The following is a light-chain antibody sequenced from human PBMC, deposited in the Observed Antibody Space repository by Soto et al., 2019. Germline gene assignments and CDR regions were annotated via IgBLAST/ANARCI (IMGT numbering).Light chain of an antibody. Sequence: DIVMTQSPDSLAVSLGERATINCKSSQSVLYNSNNKNYLAWYQQKPGQPPKLLIYWASTRESGVPDRFSGSGSGTDFTLTISGLQAEDGAVYYCQQYYSPWTFGQGTKVEIK. J-gene: IGKJ1*01. V-gene: IGKV4-1*01. CDR1: QSVLYNSNNKNY. CDR2: WAS. CDR3: QQYYSPWT.